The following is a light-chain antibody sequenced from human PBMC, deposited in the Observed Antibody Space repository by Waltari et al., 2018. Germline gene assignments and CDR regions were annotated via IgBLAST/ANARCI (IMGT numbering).Light chain of an antibody. Sequence: QLVLTQSPSASASLGASVKLTCTLSSGHSSNVIAWLQQQPEKDPRYLMKVNSDGSHSKGDKIPDRFSGSSSGTEHNLTISSLQSEDEADYYCQTGGHGTWVFGGGTKLTVL. V-gene: IGLV4-69*01. CDR3: QTGGHGTWV. CDR1: SGHSSNV. CDR2: VNSDGSH. J-gene: IGLJ3*02.